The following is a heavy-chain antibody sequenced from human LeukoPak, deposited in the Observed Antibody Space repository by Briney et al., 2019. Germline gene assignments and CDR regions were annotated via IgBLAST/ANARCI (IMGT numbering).Heavy chain of an antibody. CDR2: IYYSGST. J-gene: IGHJ4*02. D-gene: IGHD3-22*01. V-gene: IGHV4-39*01. CDR1: GGSLSSDYYY. CDR3: SCRGSYYQFDY. Sequence: SETLSLTCTVSGGSLSSDYYYWAWIRQPPGKGLEWIGNIYYSGSTYYNPSLKSRVTISVDTSKNQFSLKLSSVTAADTAVYYCSCRGSYYQFDYWGQGTLVTVSS.